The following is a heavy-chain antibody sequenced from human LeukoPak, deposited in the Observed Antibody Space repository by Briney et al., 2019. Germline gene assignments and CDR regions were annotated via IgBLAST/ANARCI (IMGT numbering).Heavy chain of an antibody. CDR2: ISYDGSNK. Sequence: GGSLRLSCAASGFTLSSYAMHWVRQAPGKGLEGVAVISYDGSNKYYADSVKGRFTISRDNSKNTLYLQMNSLRAEDTAVYYCAREKSSSFDYRGQGTLVTVSS. J-gene: IGHJ4*02. V-gene: IGHV3-30-3*01. CDR1: GFTLSSYA. CDR3: AREKSSSFDY. D-gene: IGHD6-6*01.